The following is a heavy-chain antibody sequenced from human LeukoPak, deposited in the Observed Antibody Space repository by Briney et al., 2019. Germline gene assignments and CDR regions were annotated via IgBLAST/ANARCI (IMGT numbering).Heavy chain of an antibody. J-gene: IGHJ6*03. D-gene: IGHD5-24*01. V-gene: IGHV1-2*02. CDR1: GYTFTGHY. CDR3: ARAASHYNFRDNYYFLDV. CDR2: INPKTGDT. Sequence: GASVKVSCKASGYTFTGHYIYWVRQAPGQGREWMGWINPKTGDTDSVQRFQGRVSMTRDPSLNTTFMDLSRLRSDDTAAYYCARAASHYNFRDNYYFLDVWGGGTTVTVSS.